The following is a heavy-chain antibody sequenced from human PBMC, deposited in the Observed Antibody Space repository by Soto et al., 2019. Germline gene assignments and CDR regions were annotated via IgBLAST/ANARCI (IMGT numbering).Heavy chain of an antibody. Sequence: GGSLRLSCAGSGFTFSSYGMHWFRQSPGKVLEWVAVISYDGSNKYYADSVKGRFTISRDNSKNTLYLQMNSLRAEDTAVYYCEKDRIFVVVPAAISGFRGASYYGMDVWGQGTMVSVSS. J-gene: IGHJ6*02. CDR1: GFTFSSYG. D-gene: IGHD2-2*01. CDR3: EKDRIFVVVPAAISGFRGASYYGMDV. V-gene: IGHV3-30*18. CDR2: ISYDGSNK.